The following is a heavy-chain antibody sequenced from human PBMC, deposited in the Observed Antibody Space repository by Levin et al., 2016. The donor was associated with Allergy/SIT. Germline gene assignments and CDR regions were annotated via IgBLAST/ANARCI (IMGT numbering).Heavy chain of an antibody. V-gene: IGHV3-30*03. CDR1: GFTFSSYG. CDR3: ARSLLYDYAFDY. D-gene: IGHD4/OR15-4a*01. J-gene: IGHJ4*02. CDR2: ISYDGSNK. Sequence: GGSLRLSCAASGFTFSSYGMHWVRQAPGKGLEWVAVISYDGSNKYYADSVKGRFTISRDNSKNTLYLQMNSLRAEDTAVYYCARSLLYDYAFDYWGQGTLVTVSS.